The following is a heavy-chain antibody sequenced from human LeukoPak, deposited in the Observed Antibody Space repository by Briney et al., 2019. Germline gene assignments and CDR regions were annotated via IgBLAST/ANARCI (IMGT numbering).Heavy chain of an antibody. D-gene: IGHD4-11*01. CDR2: INSDGSST. V-gene: IGHV3-74*01. CDR1: GFTFSSYW. J-gene: IGHJ4*02. CDR3: AKGAYNNYPAYFDY. Sequence: GGSLRLSCAASGFTFSSYWMHWVRQAPGKGLVWVSRINSDGSSTSYADSVKGRFTISRDNAKNTLYLQMNSLRAEDTAVYYCAKGAYNNYPAYFDYWGQGTLVTVSS.